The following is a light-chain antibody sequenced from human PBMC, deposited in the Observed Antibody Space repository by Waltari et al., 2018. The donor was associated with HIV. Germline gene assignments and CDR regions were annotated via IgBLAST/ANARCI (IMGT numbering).Light chain of an antibody. J-gene: IGLJ1*01. Sequence: SYEVSQPPSVSVSPGQTASLRCSGDQLADTYVSSYQQKPGQAPALVIFQHNKRPSGIPERFSGSKSGNTATLTIRGTQTMDDADYFCQTWDTSTASYVFGTGTTVTVL. CDR3: QTWDTSTASYV. V-gene: IGLV3-1*01. CDR1: QLADTY. CDR2: QHN.